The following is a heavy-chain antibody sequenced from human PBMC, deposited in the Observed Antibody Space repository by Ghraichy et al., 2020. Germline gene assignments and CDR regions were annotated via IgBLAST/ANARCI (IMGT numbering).Heavy chain of an antibody. D-gene: IGHD3-3*01. CDR2: IIPIFGTA. J-gene: IGHJ6*02. V-gene: IGHV1-69*13. CDR3: ARVAPLDFWSGYQARFDYYYYGMDV. Sequence: SVKVSCKASGGTFSSYAISWVRQAPGQGLEWMGGIIPIFGTANYAQKFQGRVTITADESTSTAYMELSSLRSEDTAVYYCARVAPLDFWSGYQARFDYYYYGMDVWGQGTTVTVSS. CDR1: GGTFSSYA.